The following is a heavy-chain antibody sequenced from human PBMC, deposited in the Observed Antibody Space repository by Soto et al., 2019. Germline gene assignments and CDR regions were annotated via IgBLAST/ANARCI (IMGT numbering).Heavy chain of an antibody. V-gene: IGHV3-30*18. J-gene: IGHJ4*02. CDR2: ISYDGTNK. Sequence: GSLRLSCFASGFIFGSYGMHLVRQAPGEGLEWVAVISYDGTNKYYADSVKGRFTISRDNSKNTLWLQMNSLRAEDTAVYYCAQVPRYTVTPPDDYWGQGTLVTVSA. D-gene: IGHD4-17*01. CDR1: GFIFGSYG. CDR3: AQVPRYTVTPPDDY.